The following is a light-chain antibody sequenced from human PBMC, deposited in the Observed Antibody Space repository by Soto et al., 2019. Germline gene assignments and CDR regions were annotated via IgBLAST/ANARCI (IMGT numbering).Light chain of an antibody. V-gene: IGKV1-9*01. J-gene: IGKJ1*01. Sequence: DIQLTQSPSFLSASVGDRVTITCRASQGISSYLAWYQQKPGKAPKLLISTASTLQSGVPSRFSGSGSGTEFTLTISSLQPEDFATYYCQQRNNYPRTFGQGTKVEIK. CDR1: QGISSY. CDR2: TAS. CDR3: QQRNNYPRT.